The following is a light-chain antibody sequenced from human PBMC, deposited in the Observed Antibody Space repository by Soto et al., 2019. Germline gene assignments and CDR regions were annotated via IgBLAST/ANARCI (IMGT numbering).Light chain of an antibody. CDR2: GAS. J-gene: IGKJ1*01. Sequence: EIVLTQAPGTVSLSPGERATLSCRASQSVSSSYLAWYQRKPGQAPRLLIYGASSRATGIPERFSGRGSGKDFTLTISRLEPEDFAVYYRQQYCSSRTFGQGTKVEIK. V-gene: IGKV3-20*01. CDR1: QSVSSSY. CDR3: QQYCSSRT.